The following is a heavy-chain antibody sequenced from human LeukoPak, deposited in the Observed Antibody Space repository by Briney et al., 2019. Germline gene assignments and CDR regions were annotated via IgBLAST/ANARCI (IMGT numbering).Heavy chain of an antibody. D-gene: IGHD3-10*01. CDR1: GYTFTSHG. Sequence: ASVKVSCKASGYTFTSHGISWVRQAPGQGLEWMGWINPPSGRTSYAQKLQGRVTLTRDTSVRTAYMELKSLRSDDTAIYYCARTLLRGAFDMWGQGTMVTVSS. V-gene: IGHV1-18*04. CDR2: INPPSGRT. J-gene: IGHJ3*02. CDR3: ARTLLRGAFDM.